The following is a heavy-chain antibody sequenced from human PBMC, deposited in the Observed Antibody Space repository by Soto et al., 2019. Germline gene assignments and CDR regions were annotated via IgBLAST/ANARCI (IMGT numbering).Heavy chain of an antibody. Sequence: SETLSLTCAVYGGSFSGYYWSWIRQPPGKGLEWIGEINHSGSTNYNPSLKSRVTISVDTSKNQFSLKLSSVTAADTAVYYCARGVDYYDSSGLYDWGQGTLVTVSS. CDR3: ARGVDYYDSSGLYD. J-gene: IGHJ4*02. V-gene: IGHV4-34*01. D-gene: IGHD3-22*01. CDR1: GGSFSGYY. CDR2: INHSGST.